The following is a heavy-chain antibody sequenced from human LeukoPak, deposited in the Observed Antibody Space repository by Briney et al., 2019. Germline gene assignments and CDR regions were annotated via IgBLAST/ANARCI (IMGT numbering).Heavy chain of an antibody. Sequence: GGSLRLSCAASGFTFSSYEMNWVRQAPGKGLEWVSYISSSGSTIYYADSVKGRFTISRDNAKNSLYLQMNSLRAEDTAVYYCARTPIKLRYSFDPWGQGTLVTVS. D-gene: IGHD3-9*01. J-gene: IGHJ5*02. CDR1: GFTFSSYE. V-gene: IGHV3-48*03. CDR2: ISSSGSTI. CDR3: ARTPIKLRYSFDP.